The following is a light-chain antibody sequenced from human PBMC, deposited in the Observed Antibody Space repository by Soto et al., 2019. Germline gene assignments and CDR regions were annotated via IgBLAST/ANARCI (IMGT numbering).Light chain of an antibody. CDR3: SSYTSSSTLRV. V-gene: IGLV2-14*01. CDR1: SSDVGGYNH. CDR2: DVS. Sequence: QSALTQPASVSGSPGQSITISCTGTSSDVGGYNHVSWYQQHPGKAPKLMIYDVSNRPSGVSNRFSGSKSGNTASLTISGLQAEDEADYYCSSYTSSSTLRVFGTGTKVTVL. J-gene: IGLJ1*01.